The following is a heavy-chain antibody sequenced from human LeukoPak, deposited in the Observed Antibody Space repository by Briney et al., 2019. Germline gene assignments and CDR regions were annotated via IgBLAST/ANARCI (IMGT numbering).Heavy chain of an antibody. CDR1: GGSISSYY. CDR2: IYYSGST. J-gene: IGHJ4*02. Sequence: SETLSLTCTVSGGSISSYYWSWIRQPPGKGLEWIGYIYYSGSTNYNPSLKSRVTISLDTSKNQFSLTLRSVTAADTAVYYCARDKSSSWYYWGQGTLVTVSS. V-gene: IGHV4-59*12. CDR3: ARDKSSSWYY. D-gene: IGHD6-13*01.